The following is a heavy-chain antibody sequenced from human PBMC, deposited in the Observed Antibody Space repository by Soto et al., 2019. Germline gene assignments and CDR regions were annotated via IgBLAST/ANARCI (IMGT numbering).Heavy chain of an antibody. D-gene: IGHD3-16*01. V-gene: IGHV3-9*01. CDR3: AKGGRSWRGNVSDI. CDR2: ISWNSGSI. Sequence: SVRLSCAASGCTFGDYAMHWVRQAPGKGLEWVSGISWNSGSIGYADSVKGRFTISRDNAKNSLYLQMNSLRAEDTALYYCAKGGRSWRGNVSDIWGQGTMVTVSS. J-gene: IGHJ3*02. CDR1: GCTFGDYA.